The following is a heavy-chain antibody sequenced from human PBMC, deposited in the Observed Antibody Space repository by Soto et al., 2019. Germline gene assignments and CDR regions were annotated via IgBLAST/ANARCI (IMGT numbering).Heavy chain of an antibody. Sequence: QVQLQESGPGLVKPSETLSLTCTVSGGSISSYYWSWIRQPPGKGLEWIGYIYYSGSTNYNPSLKSRVTISVDTSKNQFSLKLSSVTAADTAVYYCARVRTDWYFDLWGRGTLVTVSS. CDR3: ARVRTDWYFDL. V-gene: IGHV4-59*01. J-gene: IGHJ2*01. CDR1: GGSISSYY. CDR2: IYYSGST.